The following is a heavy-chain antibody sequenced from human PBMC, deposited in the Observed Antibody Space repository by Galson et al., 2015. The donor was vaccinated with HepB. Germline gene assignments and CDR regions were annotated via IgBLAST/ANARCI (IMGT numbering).Heavy chain of an antibody. D-gene: IGHD3-10*01. CDR1: GFTFTSYC. V-gene: IGHV3-74*01. J-gene: IGHJ4*02. CDR2: IKTDGSST. CDR3: ASAPYGSGSNPDY. Sequence: SLRLSCAASGFTFTSYCMHWVRQAPGQGLVWVSRIKTDGSSTNHAHSVQGRFTISRDTSKNTLYLQMSSLRAEDTAVYYCASAPYGSGSNPDYWGQGTLVTVSS.